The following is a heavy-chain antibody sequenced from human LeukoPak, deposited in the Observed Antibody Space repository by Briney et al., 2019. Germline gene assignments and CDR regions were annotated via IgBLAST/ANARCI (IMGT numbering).Heavy chain of an antibody. CDR3: ARQTTVTK. CDR1: GYSISSGYY. D-gene: IGHD4-17*01. CDR2: IYHSGST. Sequence: SETLSLTCTVSGYSISSGYYWGWIRQPPGKGLEWIGSIYHSGSTYYNPSLKSRVTISVDTSKNQFSLKLSSVTAADTAVYYCARQTTVTKWGQGTLVTVSS. J-gene: IGHJ4*02. V-gene: IGHV4-38-2*02.